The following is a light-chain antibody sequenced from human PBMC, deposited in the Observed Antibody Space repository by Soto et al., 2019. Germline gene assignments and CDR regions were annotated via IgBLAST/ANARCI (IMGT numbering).Light chain of an antibody. V-gene: IGKV3-20*01. CDR2: SAF. CDR3: QQYGSSPGT. CDR1: QSITDTN. Sequence: EIVLTQSPGTLSLSPGERAILSCRASQSITDTNLAWYQQKPGQAPTLLIHSAFIRATGIPDRFSGSGSGTDFTLTISRLEPEDFAVYYCQQYGSSPGTFGQGTKVEIK. J-gene: IGKJ1*01.